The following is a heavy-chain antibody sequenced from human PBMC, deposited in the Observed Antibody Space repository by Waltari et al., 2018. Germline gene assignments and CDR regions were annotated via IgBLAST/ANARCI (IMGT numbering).Heavy chain of an antibody. Sequence: QVQLQESGPGLVKPSETLSLTCTVSGGSISSYYWSWIRQPPGQGLEWIGYIYYSGSTNYNPSLKSRVTISVDTSKNQFSLKLSSVTAADTAVYYCASFDYSNYPSPMDYYYMDVWGKGTTVTVSS. CDR1: GGSISSYY. CDR2: IYYSGST. D-gene: IGHD4-4*01. V-gene: IGHV4-59*01. CDR3: ASFDYSNYPSPMDYYYMDV. J-gene: IGHJ6*03.